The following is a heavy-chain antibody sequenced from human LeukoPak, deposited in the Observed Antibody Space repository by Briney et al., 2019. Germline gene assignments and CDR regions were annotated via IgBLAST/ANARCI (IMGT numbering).Heavy chain of an antibody. CDR1: GYSFTSYW. V-gene: IGHV5-51*01. CDR2: IYPGDSDT. CDR3: ASTVTTVTRGFAFDT. D-gene: IGHD4-17*01. Sequence: GESLKISCKGSGYSFTSYWIGWVRHVPGKGLEYMGIIYPGDSDTRYSPSFQGQVTISADKSISVAYLQWSSLKASDTAMYYCASTVTTVTRGFAFDTWGQGTMVTVSS. J-gene: IGHJ3*02.